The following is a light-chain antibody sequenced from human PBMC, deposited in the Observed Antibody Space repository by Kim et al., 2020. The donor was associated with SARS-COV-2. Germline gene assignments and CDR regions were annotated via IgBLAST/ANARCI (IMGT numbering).Light chain of an antibody. J-gene: IGLJ2*01. CDR1: KVRSRH. CDR3: SVWDSSTVL. Sequence: SVSPGQTASITGSGDKVRSRHTSWYQQRPGQSPVLVIFQNVQRPSGIPEQFSGSKSGNTATLTISGTQTMDEADYYCSVWDSSTVLFGGGTQLTVL. V-gene: IGLV3-1*01. CDR2: QNV.